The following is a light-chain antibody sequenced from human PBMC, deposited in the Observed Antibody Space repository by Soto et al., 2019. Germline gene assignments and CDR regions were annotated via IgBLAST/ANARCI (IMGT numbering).Light chain of an antibody. CDR2: STN. Sequence: QTVVTQEPSFSVSPGRTVTLSCGLSSGSVSTSYYPSWYQLTPGQAPRTLIYSTNTRSSGVPNRFSGSILENRAALTITGAQADDESDYYCVLYMGTGISVFGAGIKLTVL. V-gene: IGLV8-61*01. CDR1: SGSVSTSYY. J-gene: IGLJ3*02. CDR3: VLYMGTGISV.